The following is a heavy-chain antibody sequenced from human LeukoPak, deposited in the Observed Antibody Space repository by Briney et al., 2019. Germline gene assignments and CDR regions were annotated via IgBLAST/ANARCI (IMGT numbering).Heavy chain of an antibody. CDR2: ISSSSSFI. V-gene: IGHV3-21*01. CDR3: ARDAKYSGGYPEFFDY. D-gene: IGHD1-26*01. J-gene: IGHJ4*02. Sequence: GGSLRLSCAASGFTFSSYWMHWVRQAPGKGLVWVSSISSSSSFIYYADSLKGRFTISRDNAKNSLYLQMNSLRAEGTAVYYCARDAKYSGGYPEFFDYWGRETLVTVSS. CDR1: GFTFSSYW.